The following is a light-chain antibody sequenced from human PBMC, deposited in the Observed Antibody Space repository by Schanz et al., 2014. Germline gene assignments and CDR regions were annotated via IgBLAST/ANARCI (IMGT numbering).Light chain of an antibody. Sequence: QSALTQPASVSGSPGQSITISCTGTSSDVGSYIFVSWYQRHPGKAPKVMIYDVSNRPSGVSNRFSGSKSGNTASLTISGLQAEDEADYYCSSYTSSSTLVFGGGTQLTVL. J-gene: IGLJ3*02. V-gene: IGLV2-14*03. CDR3: SSYTSSSTLV. CDR2: DVS. CDR1: SSDVGSYIF.